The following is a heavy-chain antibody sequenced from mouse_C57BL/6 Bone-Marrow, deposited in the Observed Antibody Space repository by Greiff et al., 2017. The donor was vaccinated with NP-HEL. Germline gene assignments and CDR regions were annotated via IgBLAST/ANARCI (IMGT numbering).Heavy chain of an antibody. D-gene: IGHD1-1*01. CDR2: IYPRSGNT. CDR3: ARPTTVVDYAMDY. V-gene: IGHV1-81*01. J-gene: IGHJ4*01. Sequence: VKLVESGAELARPGASVKLSCKASGYTFTSYGISWVKQRTGQGLEWIGEIYPRSGNTYYNEKFKGKATLTADKSSSTAYMELRSLTSEDSAVYFCARPTTVVDYAMDYWGQGTSVTVSS. CDR1: GYTFTSYG.